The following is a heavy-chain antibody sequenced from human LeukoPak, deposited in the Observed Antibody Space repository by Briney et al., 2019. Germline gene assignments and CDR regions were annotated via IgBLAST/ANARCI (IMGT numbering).Heavy chain of an antibody. CDR2: IYYSGST. V-gene: IGHV4-59*08. Sequence: PPETLSLTCTVSGGSISSYYWSWIRQPPGKGLEWIGYIYYSGSTNYNPSLKSRVTISVDTSKNQFSLKLSSVTAADTAVYYCARHRPYYYDSSGYYYDAFDIWGQGTMVTVSS. CDR1: GGSISSYY. D-gene: IGHD3-22*01. J-gene: IGHJ3*02. CDR3: ARHRPYYYDSSGYYYDAFDI.